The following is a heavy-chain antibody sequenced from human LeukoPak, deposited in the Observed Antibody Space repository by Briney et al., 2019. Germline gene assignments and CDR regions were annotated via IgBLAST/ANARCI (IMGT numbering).Heavy chain of an antibody. J-gene: IGHJ4*02. CDR3: AKDTKGDGYSYGGQFDY. CDR2: ISWNSGSI. D-gene: IGHD5-18*01. CDR1: GFTFDDYA. V-gene: IGHV3-9*01. Sequence: GGSLRLSCAASGFTFDDYAMHWVRQAPGKGLEWVSGISWNSGSIGYAASVKGRFTISRDNAKNSLYLQMNSLRAEDTALYYCAKDTKGDGYSYGGQFDYWGQGTLVTVSS.